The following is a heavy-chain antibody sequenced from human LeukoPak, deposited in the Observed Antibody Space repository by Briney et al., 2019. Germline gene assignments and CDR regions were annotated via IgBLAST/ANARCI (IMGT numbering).Heavy chain of an antibody. J-gene: IGHJ4*02. V-gene: IGHV3-30*03. D-gene: IGHD3-16*01. CDR3: ARDGLGGGNFDY. Sequence: GGSLRLSCAASGFTFSSYGMHWVRQAPGKGLEWVAVISYDGSNKYYADSVKGRFTISRDNSKNSLYLQMNSLRAEDTALYHCARDGLGGGNFDYWGQGTLVTVSS. CDR2: ISYDGSNK. CDR1: GFTFSSYG.